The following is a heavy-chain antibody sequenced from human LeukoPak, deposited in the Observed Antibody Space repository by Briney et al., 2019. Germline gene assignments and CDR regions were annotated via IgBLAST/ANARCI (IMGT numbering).Heavy chain of an antibody. Sequence: PSETLSLTCTVSGVSFRSSYYYWGRIRQPPGMGREWIGSIYDSESTYYHPSLKSRVTISVDTSKNQFSLKLNSVTAADTAVYYCARHYGPWGQGTLVTVSS. J-gene: IGHJ5*02. CDR3: ARHYGP. V-gene: IGHV4-39*01. CDR2: IYDSEST. CDR1: GVSFRSSYYY. D-gene: IGHD3-10*01.